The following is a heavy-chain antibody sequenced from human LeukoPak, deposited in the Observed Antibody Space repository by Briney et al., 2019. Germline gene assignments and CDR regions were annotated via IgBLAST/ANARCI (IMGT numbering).Heavy chain of an antibody. Sequence: SETLSLTCTVSGGSISSYYWSWIRQPPGKGLDWIGYIDYSGSTKYNPSLKSRVTISVDTSKNHFSLKLYSVTAADTAVYYCARGPLRAVWNFDLWGRGTLVAVSS. CDR3: ARGPLRAVWNFDL. V-gene: IGHV4-59*01. CDR1: GGSISSYY. D-gene: IGHD2-8*01. J-gene: IGHJ2*01. CDR2: IDYSGST.